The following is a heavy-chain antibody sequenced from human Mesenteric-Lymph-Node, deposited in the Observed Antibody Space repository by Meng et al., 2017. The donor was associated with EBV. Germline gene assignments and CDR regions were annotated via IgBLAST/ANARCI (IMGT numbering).Heavy chain of an antibody. CDR2: TYYRSKWYN. Sequence: VQLHQSGPGLVKPSQTLSLTCAISGDSVSSNSVGWAWIRQSPSRGLEWLGRTYYRSKWYNDYALSVESRITMNPDTSKNQFSLQLNSVTPDDTALYYCARAVAGKGTYDSWGQGTLVTVSS. D-gene: IGHD6-19*01. CDR3: ARAVAGKGTYDS. CDR1: GDSVSSNSVG. J-gene: IGHJ4*02. V-gene: IGHV6-1*01.